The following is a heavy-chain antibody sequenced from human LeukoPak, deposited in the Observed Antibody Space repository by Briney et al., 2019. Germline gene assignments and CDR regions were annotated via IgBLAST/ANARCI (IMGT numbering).Heavy chain of an antibody. D-gene: IGHD2-21*02. CDR3: AKDVTPIVVVTLGTIDY. CDR1: GFTFSSYA. CDR2: ISGSGGST. Sequence: GGSLRLSCAASGFTFSSYAMSWVRQAPGKGLEWVSAISGSGGSTYYADSVKGRFTISRDNSNNTLYLQMNSLRAEDTAVYYCAKDVTPIVVVTLGTIDYWGQGTLVTVSS. V-gene: IGHV3-23*01. J-gene: IGHJ4*02.